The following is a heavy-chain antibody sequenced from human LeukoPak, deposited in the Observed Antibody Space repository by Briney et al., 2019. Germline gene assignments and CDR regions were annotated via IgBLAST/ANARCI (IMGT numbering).Heavy chain of an antibody. J-gene: IGHJ4*02. D-gene: IGHD4-17*01. CDR3: ANGDYDFES. CDR2: IRYDGSNK. Sequence: PGGSLRLSCAASGFTFSSYGMHWVRQAPGKGLEWVAFIRYDGSNKYYTDSVKGRLTISRDNSKNTLYLQMNSPRAEDTAVYYCANGDYDFESWGQGTLVTVSS. CDR1: GFTFSSYG. V-gene: IGHV3-30*02.